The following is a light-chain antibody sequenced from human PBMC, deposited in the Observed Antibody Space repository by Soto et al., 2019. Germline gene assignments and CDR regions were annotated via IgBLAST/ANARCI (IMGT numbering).Light chain of an antibody. Sequence: DIQMTQSPSSLSPSVGDRVTITCRASQSISSYLNWYKQKPGKAPKLLIYAASSLQSGVPSRFSGSGSGTDFTLTISSLKPEDFATYYCQQSYSTPWTFGQGTKVDIK. V-gene: IGKV1-39*01. CDR1: QSISSY. CDR2: AAS. J-gene: IGKJ1*01. CDR3: QQSYSTPWT.